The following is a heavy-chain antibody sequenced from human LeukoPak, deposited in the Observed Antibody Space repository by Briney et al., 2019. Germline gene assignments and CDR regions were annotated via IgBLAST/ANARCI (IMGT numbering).Heavy chain of an antibody. J-gene: IGHJ3*02. Sequence: SETLSLTCSVSGDSISSGNYYWTWIRQPAGKGLEWIGRIYTSGNTNYNPSLKSQVTISMDTSKNQFSLNLNSVTAADTAVYYCARDRAGDSFDIWGQGTMVTVSS. CDR3: ARDRAGDSFDI. CDR1: GDSISSGNYY. D-gene: IGHD7-27*01. CDR2: IYTSGNT. V-gene: IGHV4-61*02.